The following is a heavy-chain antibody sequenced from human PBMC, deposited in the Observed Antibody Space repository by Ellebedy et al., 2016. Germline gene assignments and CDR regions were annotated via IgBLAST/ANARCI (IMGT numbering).Heavy chain of an antibody. CDR3: ARATYYNSSHYYYFDF. CDR1: GYSISSGYF. Sequence: SETLSLXXSVSGYSISSGYFSGWIRQPPGKGLEWIGSIYHSGSTYYNPSLRSRVTISVDTSKNQFSLKLSSLTAADTAVYYCARATYYNSSHYYYFDFWGQGTLVTVSS. J-gene: IGHJ4*02. CDR2: IYHSGST. V-gene: IGHV4-38-2*02. D-gene: IGHD3-22*01.